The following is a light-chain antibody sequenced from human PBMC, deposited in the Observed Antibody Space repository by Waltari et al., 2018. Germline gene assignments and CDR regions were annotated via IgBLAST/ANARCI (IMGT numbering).Light chain of an antibody. CDR3: QQYYSTPRT. CDR2: WAS. J-gene: IGKJ1*01. CDR1: QSVLYSSNNENY. Sequence: DIVMTQSPDSLAVSLGERATINYKSSQSVLYSSNNENYLAWYQQKPGQPPKLLIYWASTRESGVPDRFSGSGSGTDFTLTISSLQAEDVAVYYCQQYYSTPRTFGQGTKVEIK. V-gene: IGKV4-1*01.